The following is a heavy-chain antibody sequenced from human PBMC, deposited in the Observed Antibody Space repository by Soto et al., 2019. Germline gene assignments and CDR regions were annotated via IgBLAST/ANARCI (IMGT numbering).Heavy chain of an antibody. CDR2: INHSGST. CDR1: VGSFSGYY. Sequence: LXLSCAVYVGSFSGYYWSWIRQPPGKGLEWIGEINHSGSTNYNPSLKSRVTISVDTSKNQFSLKLSSVTAADTAVYYCARVPVSVLQPTSRYYYYGMDVWGQGTTVTASS. CDR3: ARVPVSVLQPTSRYYYYGMDV. J-gene: IGHJ6*02. D-gene: IGHD1-1*01. V-gene: IGHV4-34*01.